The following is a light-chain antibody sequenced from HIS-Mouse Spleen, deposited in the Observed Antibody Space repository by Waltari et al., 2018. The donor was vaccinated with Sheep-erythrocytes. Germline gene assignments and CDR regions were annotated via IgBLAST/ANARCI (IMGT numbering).Light chain of an antibody. V-gene: IGKV1-9*01. CDR3: QQLNSYPHT. Sequence: DIQLTQSPSFLSASVGDRVTITCRASQGISSYLAWYQQKPGKAPKLLIYAASTLPSGVPSRFSGSGSGTEFTLTISSLQPEDFATYYCQQLNSYPHTFGQGTKLEIK. CDR1: QGISSY. J-gene: IGKJ2*01. CDR2: AAS.